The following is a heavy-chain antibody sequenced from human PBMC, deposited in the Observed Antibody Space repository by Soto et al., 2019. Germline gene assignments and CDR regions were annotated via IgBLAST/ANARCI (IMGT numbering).Heavy chain of an antibody. D-gene: IGHD3-22*01. CDR1: GFTFRSYG. CDR3: AKDGILDTSGHYYYFDY. J-gene: IGHJ4*02. Sequence: GGSLRLSCAASGFTFRSYGMYWVRQAPGKGLEWVAVISYDGSNKYYADSVKGQFTISRDNSKSTLYLQMNSLRPEDTAVYYCAKDGILDTSGHYYYFDYWGQGTLVTSPQ. CDR2: ISYDGSNK. V-gene: IGHV3-30*18.